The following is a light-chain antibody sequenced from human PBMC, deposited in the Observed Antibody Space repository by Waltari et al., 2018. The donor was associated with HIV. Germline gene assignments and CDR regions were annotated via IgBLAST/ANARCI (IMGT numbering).Light chain of an antibody. J-gene: IGKJ2*01. V-gene: IGKV1-33*01. CDR3: QQYDNLPPT. CDR2: DSS. Sequence: DIQMTQSPSSLSASVGDRVTITCQASQDISNYLNWYQQKPGKPPKLLIYDSSNLETGVPSRFSGSGSGTDFTFTISSLQPEDIATYYCQQYDNLPPTCGQGTKLEIK. CDR1: QDISNY.